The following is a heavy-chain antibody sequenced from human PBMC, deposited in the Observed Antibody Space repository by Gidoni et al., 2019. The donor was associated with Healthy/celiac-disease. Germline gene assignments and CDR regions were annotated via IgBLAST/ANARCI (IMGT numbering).Heavy chain of an antibody. D-gene: IGHD6-19*01. CDR3: ARKVIPGYSSGWAATIKPGRFDP. Sequence: QVQLQQWGAGLLQPSETLSLTCAVYGGSFSGYYWSWIRQPPGKGLGWIGEINQSGSTNYNPSLKSRVTISVDTSKNQFSLKLSSVTAADTAVYYCARKVIPGYSSGWAATIKPGRFDPWGQGTLVTVSS. J-gene: IGHJ5*02. V-gene: IGHV4-34*01. CDR1: GGSFSGYY. CDR2: INQSGST.